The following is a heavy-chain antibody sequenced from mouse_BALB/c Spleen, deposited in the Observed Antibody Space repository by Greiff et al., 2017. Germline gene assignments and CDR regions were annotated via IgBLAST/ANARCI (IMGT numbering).Heavy chain of an antibody. Sequence: EVQLQQSGAELVKPGASVKLSCTASGFNIKDTYMHWVKQRPEQGLEWIGRIDPANGNTKYDPKFQGKATITADTSSNTAYLQLSSLTYEDTAVYYCGGGLRGGTWFAYWGQGTLVTVSA. J-gene: IGHJ3*01. D-gene: IGHD2-2*01. CDR2: IDPANGNT. CDR3: GGGLRGGTWFAY. V-gene: IGHV14-3*02. CDR1: GFNIKDTY.